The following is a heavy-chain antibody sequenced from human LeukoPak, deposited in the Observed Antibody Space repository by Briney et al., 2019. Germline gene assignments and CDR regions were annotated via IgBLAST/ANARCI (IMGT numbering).Heavy chain of an antibody. CDR2: LIGSSGST. CDR1: GFTSSNYA. D-gene: IGHD5-12*01. V-gene: IGHV3-23*01. CDR3: AKGAYDYIEMGYFDS. Sequence: GGSLRLSCAASGFTSSNYAMNWVRQAPGKGLEWVSILIGSSGSTDYADSVKGRFTISRDTSKNTLFLQMNSLRAEDTAIYYCAKGAYDYIEMGYFDSWGQGTLVTVSS. J-gene: IGHJ4*02.